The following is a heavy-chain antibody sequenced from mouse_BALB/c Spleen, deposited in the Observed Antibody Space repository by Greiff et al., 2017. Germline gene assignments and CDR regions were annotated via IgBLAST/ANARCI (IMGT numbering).Heavy chain of an antibody. CDR3: ARGGYYLGDYFDY. CDR2: IYPGNSDT. D-gene: IGHD2-3*01. V-gene: IGHV1-5*01. Sequence: VQLKQSGTVLARPGASVKMSCKASGYSFTSYWMHWVKQRPGQGLEWIGAIYPGNSDTSYNQKFKGKAKLTAVTSASTAYMELSSLTNEDSAVYYCARGGYYLGDYFDYWGQGTTLTVSS. CDR1: GYSFTSYW. J-gene: IGHJ2*01.